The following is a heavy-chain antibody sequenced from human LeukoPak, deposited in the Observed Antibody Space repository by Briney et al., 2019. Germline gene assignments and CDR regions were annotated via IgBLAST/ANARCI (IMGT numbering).Heavy chain of an antibody. Sequence: SETLSLTCTVSGGSISSYYWSWIRQPPGKGLEWIGYIYYSGSTNYNPSLKSRVTISVDTSKNQFSLKLSSVTAADTAVYYCARGVAAADFRCDPWGQGTLVTVSS. CDR1: GGSISSYY. J-gene: IGHJ5*02. V-gene: IGHV4-59*01. CDR3: ARGVAAADFRCDP. CDR2: IYYSGST. D-gene: IGHD6-13*01.